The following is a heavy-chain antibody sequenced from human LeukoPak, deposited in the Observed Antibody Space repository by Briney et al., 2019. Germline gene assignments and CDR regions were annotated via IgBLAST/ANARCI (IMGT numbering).Heavy chain of an antibody. D-gene: IGHD1-1*01. J-gene: IGHJ5*02. CDR1: GESFSGYY. Sequence: SETLSLTCAVYGESFSGYYWSWIRQPPGKGLEWIGEINHSGSTDYNPSLKSRVTISVDTSKNQFSLKLSSVTAADTAVYYCARAGEVQLERIWFDPWGQGTLVTVSS. V-gene: IGHV4-34*01. CDR3: ARAGEVQLERIWFDP. CDR2: INHSGST.